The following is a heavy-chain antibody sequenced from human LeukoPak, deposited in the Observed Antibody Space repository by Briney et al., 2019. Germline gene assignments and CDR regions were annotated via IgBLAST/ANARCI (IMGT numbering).Heavy chain of an antibody. CDR2: ISSNGGST. CDR1: GFTFSSYA. D-gene: IGHD6-19*01. Sequence: GGSLRLSCAASGFTFSSYAMHWVRQAPGKGLEYVSAISSNGGSTYYANSVKGRFTISRDNSKNTLYLQMGSLRAEDMAVYYCARAPGIAVAVPFDYWGQGTLVTVSS. J-gene: IGHJ4*02. V-gene: IGHV3-64*01. CDR3: ARAPGIAVAVPFDY.